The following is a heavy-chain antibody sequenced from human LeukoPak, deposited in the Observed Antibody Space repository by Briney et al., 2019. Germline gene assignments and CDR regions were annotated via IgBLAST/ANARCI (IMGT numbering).Heavy chain of an antibody. Sequence: SETLSLTCAVYGGSFSGYYWSWIRQPPGKGLEWIGEINHSGSTNYNPSLKSRVTISVDTSKNQFSLKLSSVTAADTAVYYCARTPQIYYDSSGYLDYWGQGTLVTVSS. D-gene: IGHD3-22*01. CDR3: ARTPQIYYDSSGYLDY. V-gene: IGHV4-34*01. CDR1: GGSFSGYY. J-gene: IGHJ4*02. CDR2: INHSGST.